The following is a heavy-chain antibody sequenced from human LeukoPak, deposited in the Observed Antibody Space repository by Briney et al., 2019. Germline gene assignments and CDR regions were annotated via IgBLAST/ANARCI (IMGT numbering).Heavy chain of an antibody. J-gene: IGHJ4*02. D-gene: IGHD1-26*01. V-gene: IGHV3-23*01. Sequence: PGGSLRLSCAASGFTFTNYAMMWVRQTPGKGLEWVSAIGGDGASSDYADSVKGRFAISRDNSKNTLYLQMNSLRAEDTALYYCARRVGGTPDYWGLGTLVTVSS. CDR3: ARRVGGTPDY. CDR1: GFTFTNYA. CDR2: IGGDGASS.